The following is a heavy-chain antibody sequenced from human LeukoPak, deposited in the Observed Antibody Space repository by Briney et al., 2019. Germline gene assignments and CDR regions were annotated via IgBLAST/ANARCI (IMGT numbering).Heavy chain of an antibody. D-gene: IGHD6-13*01. Sequence: GRSLRLSCAVSGFTFDDYAMHWVRHAPGKGLEWVSGISWSGSSVGYADSVKGRFTISRDNAKNTLYLQMNSLRAEDTALYYCVKDMGCSSWYANDGSDSWGQGTMVTVSS. J-gene: IGHJ3*02. CDR2: ISWSGSSV. CDR3: VKDMGCSSWYANDGSDS. CDR1: GFTFDDYA. V-gene: IGHV3-9*01.